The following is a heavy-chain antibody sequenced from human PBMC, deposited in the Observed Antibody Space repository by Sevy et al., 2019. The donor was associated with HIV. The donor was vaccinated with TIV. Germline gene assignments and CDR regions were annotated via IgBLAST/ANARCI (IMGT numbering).Heavy chain of an antibody. D-gene: IGHD3-10*01. CDR1: GYTFTSYG. J-gene: IGHJ5*02. CDR3: ARETMVRRVTGWFDP. CDR2: ISAYNGNT. Sequence: ASVKVSCKASGYTFTSYGISWVRQAPGQGLEWMGWISAYNGNTNYAQKLQGRVTMTTDTSTSTAYMELRSLRSDDTAVYYCARETMVRRVTGWFDPWGQGTLVTVSS. V-gene: IGHV1-18*01.